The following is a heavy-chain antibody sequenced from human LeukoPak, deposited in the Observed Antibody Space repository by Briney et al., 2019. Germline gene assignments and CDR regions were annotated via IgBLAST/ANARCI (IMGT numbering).Heavy chain of an antibody. CDR3: ARDVKGRIAVAGLTFDY. CDR1: GFTFSNYW. V-gene: IGHV3-7*01. D-gene: IGHD6-19*01. J-gene: IGHJ4*02. Sequence: QPGGSLRLSCVASGFTFSNYWMSWVRQAPGKGLEWVANIKQDGSEKYYVDSVKGRFTISRDNAKNSLYLQMNSLRADDTAVYYCARDVKGRIAVAGLTFDYWGQGTLVTVSS. CDR2: IKQDGSEK.